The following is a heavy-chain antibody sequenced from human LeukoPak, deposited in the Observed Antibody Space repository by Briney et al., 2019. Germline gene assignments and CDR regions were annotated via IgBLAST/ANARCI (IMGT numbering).Heavy chain of an antibody. CDR3: AKGEGQELCDY. D-gene: IGHD1-7*01. V-gene: IGHV3-23*01. CDR2: SSPSCDIT. Sequence: GGTLRLSCAASGCIFSSHGMNWGRQPPGPGLESVSGSSPSCDITYYADSVKGRFTISRDNSKNTVYLQMNSLRAEDTAVYYCAKGEGQELCDYWGQGTLVTVSS. J-gene: IGHJ4*01. CDR1: GCIFSSHG.